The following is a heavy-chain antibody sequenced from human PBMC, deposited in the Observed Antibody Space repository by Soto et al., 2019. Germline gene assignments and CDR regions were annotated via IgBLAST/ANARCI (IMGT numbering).Heavy chain of an antibody. V-gene: IGHV3-72*01. CDR2: TRNNVYCYTK. CDR3: VTSIPTSSWSGLES. Sequence: EVQLEESGGGVVQPGGSLRLSCAVSGFSFNDHYMDWVRQAPGKGLEWVGRTRNNVYCYTKVYAPSLEGRFTISRDDSRDVLNLQMNGLKTEESAIYDCVTSIPTSSWSGLESWGRGTLVTVYS. CDR1: GFSFNDHY. J-gene: IGHJ4*02. D-gene: IGHD6-13*01.